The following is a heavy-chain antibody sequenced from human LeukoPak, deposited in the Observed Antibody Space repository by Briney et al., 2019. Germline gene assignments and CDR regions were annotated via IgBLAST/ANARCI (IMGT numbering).Heavy chain of an antibody. CDR1: GYTFTSYG. J-gene: IGHJ5*02. CDR2: ISAYNGNT. Sequence: ASVKVSCKASGYTFTSYGISWVRQAPGQGLEWMGWISAYNGNTSYAQKLQGRVTMTTDTSTSTAYMELRSLRSDDTAVYYCARALFGGGSYGNWFDPWGQGTLVTVSS. V-gene: IGHV1-18*01. D-gene: IGHD1-26*01. CDR3: ARALFGGGSYGNWFDP.